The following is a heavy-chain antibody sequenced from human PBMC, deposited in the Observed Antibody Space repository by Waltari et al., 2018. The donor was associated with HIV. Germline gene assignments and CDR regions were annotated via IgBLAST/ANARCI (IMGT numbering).Heavy chain of an antibody. CDR3: VALRTVTGTIDK. V-gene: IGHV4-39*01. Sequence: QLQLQESGPALVKPSETLSLTCTVSTGYITQSSYWGWVRQFPGTGLEWIGSIYSNGVSHYAPSLKSRVALSVDMSKNQFSLTLTAVTAADTSRYFCVALRTVTGTIDKWGQGTLVTVS. D-gene: IGHD6-19*01. J-gene: IGHJ4*02. CDR1: TGYITQSSY. CDR2: IYSNGVS.